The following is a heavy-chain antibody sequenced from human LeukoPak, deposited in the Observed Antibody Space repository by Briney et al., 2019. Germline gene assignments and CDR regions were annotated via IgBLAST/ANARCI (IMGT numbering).Heavy chain of an antibody. CDR1: GGSISNYY. CDR3: ARAGGYYYGSGSYYKYTLNY. Sequence: SETLSLTCTVSGGSISNYYWNWIRQHPGKGLEWIGYIYYSGNTYYNPSLKSRVTISVDTSKNQFSLKLSSVTAADTAVYYCARAGGYYYGSGSYYKYTLNYWGQGTLVTVSS. CDR2: IYYSGNT. D-gene: IGHD3-10*01. V-gene: IGHV4-59*06. J-gene: IGHJ4*02.